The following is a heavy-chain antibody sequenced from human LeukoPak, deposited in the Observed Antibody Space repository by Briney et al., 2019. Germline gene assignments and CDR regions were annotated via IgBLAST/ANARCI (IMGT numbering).Heavy chain of an antibody. CDR1: RFTFSRYW. CDR2: IKQDGGEK. D-gene: IGHD3-22*01. CDR3: ARDKGDYDTSGSLFVF. V-gene: IGHV3-7*03. Sequence: GGSLRLSCEASRFTFSRYWMSWVRQVPRKGLEWVANIKQDGGEKYYVDSVRGRFTISRDNAKNSLYLQMNSLRAEDTAMYYCARDKGDYDTSGSLFVFGGQGTLVTVSS. J-gene: IGHJ4*02.